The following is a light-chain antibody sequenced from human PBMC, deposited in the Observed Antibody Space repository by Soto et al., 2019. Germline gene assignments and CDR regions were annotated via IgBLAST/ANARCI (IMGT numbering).Light chain of an antibody. J-gene: IGLJ2*01. CDR3: QAWDSSTVV. CDR1: KLGDKY. Sequence: SYELTQPPSVSVSPGQTASITCSGDKLGDKYACWYQQKPGRSPVLVIYQDNKRPSGIPERFSGSNSGNTATLTISGTQPMDEADYYCQAWDSSTVVFGGGTKVTVL. V-gene: IGLV3-1*01. CDR2: QDN.